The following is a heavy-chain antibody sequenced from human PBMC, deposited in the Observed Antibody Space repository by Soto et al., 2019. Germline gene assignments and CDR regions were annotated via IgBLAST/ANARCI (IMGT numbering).Heavy chain of an antibody. D-gene: IGHD6-25*01. V-gene: IGHV1-69*01. CDR1: GGNFSSYA. Sequence: QAQLVQSGAELKKPGSSVKVSCKASGGNFSSYAISWLRQAPGQGLEWMGGIVPLFGTTNYAQKFKGRLMITADESTTTAYMELSSLRLEDTAVYYCARARGLSGYNWFDPWGQGSPVTVSS. CDR2: IVPLFGTT. CDR3: ARARGLSGYNWFDP. J-gene: IGHJ5*02.